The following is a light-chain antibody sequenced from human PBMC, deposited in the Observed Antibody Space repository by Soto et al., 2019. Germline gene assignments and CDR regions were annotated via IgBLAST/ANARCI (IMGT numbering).Light chain of an antibody. V-gene: IGLV2-14*03. CDR1: SSDVGGYNY. CDR2: DVS. J-gene: IGLJ1*01. Sequence: QSALTQPASVSGSPGQSITISCTGTSSDVGGYNYVSWYQHHPGKSSKLMIFDVSNRPSGVSNRFSGSKSGNTASLTISVLQPEDEADYYCSSYTTSNTRQIVFGTGTKVTVL. CDR3: SSYTTSNTRQIV.